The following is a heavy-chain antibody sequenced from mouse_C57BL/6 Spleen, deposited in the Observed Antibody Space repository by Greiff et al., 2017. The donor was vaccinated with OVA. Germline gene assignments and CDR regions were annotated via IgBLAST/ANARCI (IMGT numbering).Heavy chain of an antibody. J-gene: IGHJ2*01. CDR1: GYAFSSSW. CDR3: ARDYGSSLFDY. V-gene: IGHV1-82*01. CDR2: IYPGDGDT. Sequence: VQLQQSGPELVKPGASVKISCKASGYAFSSSWMNWVKQRPGTGLEWIGRIYPGDGDTNYNGKFKGKATLTADKSSSTAYMQLSSLTSEDSAVYFCARDYGSSLFDYWGQGTTLTVSS. D-gene: IGHD1-1*01.